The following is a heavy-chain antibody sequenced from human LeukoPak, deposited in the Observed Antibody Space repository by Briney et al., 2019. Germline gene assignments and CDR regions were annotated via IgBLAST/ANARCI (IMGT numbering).Heavy chain of an antibody. CDR3: ARNVPHYYGSGSYYN. V-gene: IGHV3-23*01. D-gene: IGHD3-10*01. CDR2: ISGSGGST. Sequence: PGGSLRLSCAASGYTFSSYCMSWVRQAPGKGLEWVSAISGSGGSTYYADSVKGRFTISRDNSKNTLYLQMNSLRAKDTAVYYCARNVPHYYGSGSYYNWGQGTLVTVSS. CDR1: GYTFSSYC. J-gene: IGHJ4*02.